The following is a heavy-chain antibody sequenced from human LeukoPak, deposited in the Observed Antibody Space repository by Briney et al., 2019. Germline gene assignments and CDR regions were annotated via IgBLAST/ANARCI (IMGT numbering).Heavy chain of an antibody. J-gene: IGHJ4*02. CDR2: IGHVAGDI. D-gene: IGHD1-1*01. CDR3: ARGQEFDDGVFDS. V-gene: IGHV3-21*04. Sequence: AGGSLRLSCITSGFTFTDVSMSWVRQAPGKGLEWVAFIGHVAGDIFYGDSVKGRFTISRDDAKGSVYLQMDSLRVEDTAIYYCARGQEFDDGVFDSWGQGTLVTVSS. CDR1: GFTFTDVS.